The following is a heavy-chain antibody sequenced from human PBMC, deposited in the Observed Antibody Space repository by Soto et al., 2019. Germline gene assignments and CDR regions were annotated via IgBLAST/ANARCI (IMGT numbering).Heavy chain of an antibody. V-gene: IGHV3-30-3*01. CDR1: GFTFSSYA. J-gene: IGHJ6*02. Sequence: QVQLEESGGGVVQPGRSLRLSCVGTGFTFSSYAMHWVRQAPGKGLEWVAVISNDGTNKYYADSVEGRITISRDNSKNTLHLQMHSMRSEDTAVYYCARGTTLAIFDYGMDVWGQWATVTVSS. D-gene: IGHD3-3*01. CDR2: ISNDGTNK. CDR3: ARGTTLAIFDYGMDV.